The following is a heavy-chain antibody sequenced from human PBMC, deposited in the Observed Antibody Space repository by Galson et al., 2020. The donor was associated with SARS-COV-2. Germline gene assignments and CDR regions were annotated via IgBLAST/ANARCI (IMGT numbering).Heavy chain of an antibody. Sequence: ETLSLTCTVSGYSISSGYYWGWIRQPPGKGLEWIGSIYHSGSTYYNPSLKSRVTISVDTSKNQFSLKLSSVTAADTAVYYCARVVVVITLNWFDPGGKGTLVTVSS. CDR1: GYSISSGYY. CDR2: IYHSGST. CDR3: ARVVVVITLNWFDP. J-gene: IGHJ5*02. D-gene: IGHD3-22*01. V-gene: IGHV4-38-2*02.